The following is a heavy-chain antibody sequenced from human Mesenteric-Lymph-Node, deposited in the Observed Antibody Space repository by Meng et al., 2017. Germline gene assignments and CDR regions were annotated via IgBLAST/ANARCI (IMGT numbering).Heavy chain of an antibody. J-gene: IGHJ4*02. D-gene: IGHD3-10*01. CDR2: ITTAGDT. CDR3: ARGHRAEF. Sequence: GESLKISCAASGFTFSSYDMHWVRQATGKGLEWVSPITTAGDTYCPGSAKGRFTICRENAKNSLILQMKSLRAEDTAVYYYARGHRAEFWGQGTLVTVSS. V-gene: IGHV3-13*01. CDR1: GFTFSSYD.